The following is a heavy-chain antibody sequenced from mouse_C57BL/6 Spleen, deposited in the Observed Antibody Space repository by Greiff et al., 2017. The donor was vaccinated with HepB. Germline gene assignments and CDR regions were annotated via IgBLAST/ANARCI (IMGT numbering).Heavy chain of an antibody. CDR3: AREESRTYYSNYLYAMDY. CDR2: INPNNGGT. CDR1: GYTFTDYY. V-gene: IGHV1-26*01. J-gene: IGHJ4*01. Sequence: EVQLQQSGPELVKPGASVKISCKASGYTFTDYYMNWVKQSHGKSLEWIGDINPNNGGTSYNQKFKGKATLTVDKSSSTAYMELRSLTSEDSAVYYCAREESRTYYSNYLYAMDYWGQGTSVTVSS. D-gene: IGHD2-5*01.